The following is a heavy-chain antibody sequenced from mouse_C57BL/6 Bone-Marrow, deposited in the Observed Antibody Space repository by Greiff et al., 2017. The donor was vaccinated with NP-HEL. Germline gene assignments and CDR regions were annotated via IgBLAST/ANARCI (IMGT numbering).Heavy chain of an antibody. CDR1: EYEFPSHD. CDR2: INSDGGST. CDR3: VRVGVTTKDWYFDV. J-gene: IGHJ1*03. Sequence: EVNVVESGGGLVQPGESLKLSCESNEYEFPSHDMSWVRKTPEKRLELVAAINSDGGSTYYPETMERRFSISRANTKKTLYLQMSSLRSEDTALYYCVRVGVTTKDWYFDVWGTGTTVTVSS. D-gene: IGHD2-2*01. V-gene: IGHV5-2*01.